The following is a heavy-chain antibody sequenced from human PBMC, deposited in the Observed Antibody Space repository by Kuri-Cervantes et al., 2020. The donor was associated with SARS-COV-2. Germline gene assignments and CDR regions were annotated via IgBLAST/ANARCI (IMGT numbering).Heavy chain of an antibody. Sequence: LSLTCAASGFTFSSYGMHWVRQAPGKGLEWVAVISYDGSNKYYADSVKGRFTISRDNSKNTLYLQMNSLRAEDTAVYYCAKGGYSYGYAGHFDYWGQGTLVTVSS. CDR2: ISYDGSNK. CDR3: AKGGYSYGYAGHFDY. J-gene: IGHJ4*02. V-gene: IGHV3-30*18. CDR1: GFTFSSYG. D-gene: IGHD5-18*01.